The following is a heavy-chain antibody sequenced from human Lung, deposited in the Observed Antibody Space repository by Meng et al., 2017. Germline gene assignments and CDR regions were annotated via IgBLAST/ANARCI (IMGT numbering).Heavy chain of an antibody. CDR3: AKYSYGLGDYLDY. Sequence: VVESGGGLVQPGGSLRLSCAASGFSFSSYAMSWVRHAPGKGLEWVSALSGGGFTTYYADSVKGRFAISRHNSKNTLYLQMNSLRAEDTALYYCAKYSYGLGDYLDYWGQGALVTVSS. D-gene: IGHD3-10*01. V-gene: IGHV3-23*04. CDR1: GFSFSSYA. J-gene: IGHJ4*02. CDR2: LSGGGFTT.